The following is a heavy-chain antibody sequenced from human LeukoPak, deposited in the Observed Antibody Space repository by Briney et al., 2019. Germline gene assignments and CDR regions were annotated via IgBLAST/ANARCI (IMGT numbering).Heavy chain of an antibody. J-gene: IGHJ4*02. CDR1: GGSISSYY. CDR3: ARTPPTYGDFDY. Sequence: SETLSLTCTVSGGSISSYYWGWIRQPPGKGLEWIGSIYYSGSTYYNPSLKSRVTISVDTSKNQFSLKLSSVTAADTAVYYCARTPPTYGDFDYWGQGTLVTVSS. D-gene: IGHD4-17*01. CDR2: IYYSGST. V-gene: IGHV4-39*07.